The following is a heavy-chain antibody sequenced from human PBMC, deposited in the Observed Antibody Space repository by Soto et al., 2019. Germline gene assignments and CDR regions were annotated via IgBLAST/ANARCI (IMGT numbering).Heavy chain of an antibody. Sequence: SETLSLTCAVSGGSISSSNWWSWVRQPPGKGLEWIGEIYHSGSTNYNPSLKSRVTISVDKSKNQFSLKLSSVTAADTAVYYCARGGTTVTTDVRPIDYWGQGTLVTVSS. CDR3: ARGGTTVTTDVRPIDY. D-gene: IGHD4-17*01. CDR2: IYHSGST. J-gene: IGHJ4*02. V-gene: IGHV4-4*02. CDR1: GGSISSSNW.